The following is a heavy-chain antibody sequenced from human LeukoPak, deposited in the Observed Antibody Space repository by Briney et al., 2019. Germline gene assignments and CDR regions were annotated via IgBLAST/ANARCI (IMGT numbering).Heavy chain of an antibody. CDR1: GGSISSYY. D-gene: IGHD4-17*01. J-gene: IGHJ5*02. CDR3: ARVAGFRTGDYGDYNWFDP. V-gene: IGHV4-59*01. Sequence: KPSETLSLTCTVSGGSISSYYWSWIRQPPGKGLEWIGYIYYSGSTNYNPSLKSRVTITVDTSKNQFSPKLSSVTAADTAVYYCARVAGFRTGDYGDYNWFDPWGQGTLVTVSS. CDR2: IYYSGST.